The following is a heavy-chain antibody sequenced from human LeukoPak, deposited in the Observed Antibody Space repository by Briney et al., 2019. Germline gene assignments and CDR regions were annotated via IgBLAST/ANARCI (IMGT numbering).Heavy chain of an antibody. CDR1: GGSISSRSYY. Sequence: SETLSLTCTVSGGSISSRSYYWGWIRQPPGKGLEWIGSIYDSGSTYYNPSLKSRVTISVDTSKNQFSLRLNSVTAAGTAVYYCARDERVMLTYAFDIWGQGTMVTVSS. V-gene: IGHV4-39*07. J-gene: IGHJ3*02. CDR3: ARDERVMLTYAFDI. D-gene: IGHD3-16*01. CDR2: IYDSGST.